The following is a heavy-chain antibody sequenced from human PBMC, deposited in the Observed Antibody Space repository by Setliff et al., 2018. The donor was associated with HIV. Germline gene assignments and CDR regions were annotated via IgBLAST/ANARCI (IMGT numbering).Heavy chain of an antibody. CDR1: GDSFIGYY. D-gene: IGHD1-26*01. Sequence: SETLSLTCAVYGDSFIGYYWTWIRQSPGKGLEWIGEIDHSGSTNYNPSLKSRVTISVDTSKNQFSLKLSSVTAADTAVYYCARRRWELLKRGAAFDIWGQGTMVTVSS. CDR2: IDHSGST. V-gene: IGHV4-34*01. CDR3: ARRRWELLKRGAAFDI. J-gene: IGHJ3*02.